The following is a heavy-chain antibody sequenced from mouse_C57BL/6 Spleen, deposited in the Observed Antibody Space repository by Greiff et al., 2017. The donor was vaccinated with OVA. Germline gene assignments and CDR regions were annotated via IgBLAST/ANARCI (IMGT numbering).Heavy chain of an antibody. J-gene: IGHJ1*03. CDR1: GYTFTSYW. CDR2: IHPNSGST. D-gene: IGHD2-1*01. V-gene: IGHV1-64*01. CDR3: ARDYGNYGGGDVDV. Sequence: QVQLQQSGAELVKPGASVKLSCKASGYTFTSYWMHWVKQRPGQGLEWIGMIHPNSGSTNYNEKFKSKATLTVDKSSSTAYMQLSSQTSEDAAVYYCARDYGNYGGGDVDVWGTGTTVTVSS.